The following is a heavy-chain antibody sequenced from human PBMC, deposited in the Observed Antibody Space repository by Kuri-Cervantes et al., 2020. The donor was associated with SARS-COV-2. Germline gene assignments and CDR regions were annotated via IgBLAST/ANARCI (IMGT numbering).Heavy chain of an antibody. D-gene: IGHD3-16*01. Sequence: ASVKVSCKVSGYTLTELSMHWVRQAPGKGLEWMGGFDPEDGETIYAQKFQGRVTMTEDTSTDTAYMDLSGLRSEDTAVYYCARGGPHYYYHHMDVWGKGTTVTDSS. CDR2: FDPEDGET. CDR3: ARGGPHYYYHHMDV. V-gene: IGHV1-24*01. CDR1: GYTLTELS. J-gene: IGHJ6*03.